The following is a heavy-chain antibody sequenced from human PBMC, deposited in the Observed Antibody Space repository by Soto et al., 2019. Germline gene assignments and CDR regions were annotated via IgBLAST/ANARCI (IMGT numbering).Heavy chain of an antibody. CDR3: AKATATSGGAFEI. CDR2: ILVGGST. V-gene: IGHV3-23*01. Sequence: QSGGSLRLSCAVSGFICSSYDMSWVRQAPGKGLEWVSTILVGGSTHYEDSVKGRFTISRDTSKNTVYLQMNGLTAGDTAFYYCAKATATSGGAFEIYGQGTMVTVSS. J-gene: IGHJ3*02. D-gene: IGHD1-1*01. CDR1: GFICSSYD.